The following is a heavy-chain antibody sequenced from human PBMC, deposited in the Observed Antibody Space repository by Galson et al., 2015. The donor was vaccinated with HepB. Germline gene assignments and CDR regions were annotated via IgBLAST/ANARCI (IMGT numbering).Heavy chain of an antibody. CDR2: IYTSGST. D-gene: IGHD1-14*01. J-gene: IGHJ3*02. V-gene: IGHV4-61*02. CDR1: GGSISSGSYY. Sequence: CTVSGGSISSGSYYWSWIRQPAGKGLEWIGRIYTSGSTNYNPSLKSRVTMSVDTSKNQFSLKLSSVTAADTAVYYCARAPIIPGNHGDIDAFDIWGQGTMVTVPS. CDR3: ARAPIIPGNHGDIDAFDI.